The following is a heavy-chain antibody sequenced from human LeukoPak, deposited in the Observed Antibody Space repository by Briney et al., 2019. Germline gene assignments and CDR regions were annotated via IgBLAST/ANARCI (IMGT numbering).Heavy chain of an antibody. J-gene: IGHJ6*03. CDR1: GFSVSSNS. V-gene: IGHV3-53*01. CDR3: ARVLAAIALRDYHYVDV. Sequence: AGGSLRLSCAASGFSVSSNSMSWVRQAPGKGLECVSIIYSRDVTSYADSVKDRFTIPRDSDKNTLFLQMDSLRSDDTAVYYCARVLAAIALRDYHYVDVWGKGTTVTVSS. CDR2: IYSRDVT. D-gene: IGHD6-19*01.